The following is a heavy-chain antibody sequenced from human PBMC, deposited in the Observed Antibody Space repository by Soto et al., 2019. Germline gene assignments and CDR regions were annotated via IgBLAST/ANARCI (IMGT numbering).Heavy chain of an antibody. CDR3: ATLGQGLFDY. V-gene: IGHV1-69*18. CDR1: GGTFSSYA. J-gene: IGHJ4*02. CDR2: IIPAVGTA. D-gene: IGHD7-27*01. Sequence: QVQLVQSGAEVKKPGSSVKVSCKASGGTFSSYAISWVRQAPGQGLEWMGSIIPAVGTADYAQKFQGRVTITADESTRTAYMEVSMLTSDDTAVYYCATLGQGLFDYWGKGTLVTVSS.